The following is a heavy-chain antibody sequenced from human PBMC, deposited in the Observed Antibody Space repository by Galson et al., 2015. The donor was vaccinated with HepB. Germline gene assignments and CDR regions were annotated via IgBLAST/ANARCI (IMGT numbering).Heavy chain of an antibody. Sequence: SCKASGYTFTNYAIAWVRQAPGQGLEWMGRLSAYNGDTKYAQKLHGRVTMTTDTSTSTAYMELRSLTSDDTAVYYCARDYGGAGTPGSDYFDPWGQGTLVTVSS. J-gene: IGHJ5*02. V-gene: IGHV1-18*04. CDR2: LSAYNGDT. CDR3: ARDYGGAGTPGSDYFDP. CDR1: GYTFTNYA. D-gene: IGHD1-26*01.